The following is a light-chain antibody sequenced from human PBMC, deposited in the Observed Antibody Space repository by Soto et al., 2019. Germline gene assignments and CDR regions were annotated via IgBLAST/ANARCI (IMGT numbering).Light chain of an antibody. CDR1: KGTGND. J-gene: IGKJ2*01. V-gene: IGKV1-17*01. Sequence: DIQMTQSPSSLSASVGDRVTITCRASKGTGNDLGWYQQKPGKAPKRLIYTASTLQSGVPSRFSGSGSVTEFTLTVASLQPEDFATYYCLQHNSYPYTFGQGTKLEIK. CDR2: TAS. CDR3: LQHNSYPYT.